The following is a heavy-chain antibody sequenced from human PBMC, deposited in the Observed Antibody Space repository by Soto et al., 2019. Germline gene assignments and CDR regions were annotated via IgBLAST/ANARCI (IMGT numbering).Heavy chain of an antibody. Sequence: GASVKVSCKASGYTFTSYGISWVRQAPGQGLEWMGWISAYNGNTNYAQKLQGRVTMTTDTSTSTAYMDLRSLRSDDTAVYYCAREAVRGVIADYYYYGMDVWGQGTTVTVSS. J-gene: IGHJ6*02. CDR2: ISAYNGNT. D-gene: IGHD3-10*01. CDR3: AREAVRGVIADYYYYGMDV. CDR1: GYTFTSYG. V-gene: IGHV1-18*01.